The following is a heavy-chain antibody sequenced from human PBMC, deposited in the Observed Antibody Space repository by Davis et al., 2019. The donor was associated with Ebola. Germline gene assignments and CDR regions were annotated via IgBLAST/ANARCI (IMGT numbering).Heavy chain of an antibody. V-gene: IGHV1-69*13. J-gene: IGHJ4*02. CDR1: GVTFSSHA. Sequence: SVKVSCKPSGVTFSSHAISWVRQAPGQGLEWMGGIIPIFGTTHQAQKFQGRVTITADESTATAYMELSGLGSEDSGIYYCATAENSFGVVLRHYFESWGQGTLVTVSA. D-gene: IGHD3-3*01. CDR3: ATAENSFGVVLRHYFES. CDR2: IIPIFGTT.